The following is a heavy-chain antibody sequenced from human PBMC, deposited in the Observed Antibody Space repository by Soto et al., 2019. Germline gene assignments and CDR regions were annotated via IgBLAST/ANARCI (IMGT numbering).Heavy chain of an antibody. D-gene: IGHD3-10*01. J-gene: IGHJ5*01. V-gene: IGHV4-4*02. CDR1: GVSISGGNV. CDR2: VFDHGST. Sequence: QVQLQESGPGLVKPWGTLSLTCAVSGVSISGGNVWSWVRQPPGKGLEWIGEVFDHGSTNYNPSLKRRVTMSVDKSQNDFSLNLTSVTAADTAVYYFARVLSGNKEWFDSWGQGILVTVSS. CDR3: ARVLSGNKEWFDS.